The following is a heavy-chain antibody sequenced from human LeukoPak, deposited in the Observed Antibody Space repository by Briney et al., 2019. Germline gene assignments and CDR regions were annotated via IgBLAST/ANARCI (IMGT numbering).Heavy chain of an antibody. J-gene: IGHJ4*02. D-gene: IGHD4-23*01. CDR3: ARDRSDYGGNSGSRPFDY. V-gene: IGHV3-21*01. CDR1: GFTFSNYS. CDR2: ISLSSSYI. Sequence: GGSLRLSCAASGFTFSNYSMNWVRQAPGKGLEWVSSISLSSSYIYYADSVKGRFTISRDNAKNSLYLQMNSLRAEDTAVYYCARDRSDYGGNSGSRPFDYWGQGTLVTVSS.